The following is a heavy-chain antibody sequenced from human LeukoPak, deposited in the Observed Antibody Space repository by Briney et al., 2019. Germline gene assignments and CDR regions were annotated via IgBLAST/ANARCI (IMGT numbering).Heavy chain of an antibody. J-gene: IGHJ4*02. CDR1: GFTFNRFY. Sequence: GGSLRLSCSASGFTFNRFYLHWVRQAPGKGLEFVPHISSNGATTYYADSVKGRFTISRDNSKNTLYLQMNSLRAEDTAVYYCAKESILEWLLYTRYFDYWGQGTLVTVSS. D-gene: IGHD3-3*01. CDR3: AKESILEWLLYTRYFDY. CDR2: ISSNGATT. V-gene: IGHV3-64*04.